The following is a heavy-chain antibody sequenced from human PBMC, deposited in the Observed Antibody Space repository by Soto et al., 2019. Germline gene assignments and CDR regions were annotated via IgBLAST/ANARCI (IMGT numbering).Heavy chain of an antibody. CDR2: IYYSGST. D-gene: IGHD3-10*01. V-gene: IGHV4-31*03. J-gene: IGHJ5*02. CDR3: ARERGAGFGPYRGWFDP. CDR1: GGSISRGGYY. Sequence: QVQLQESGPGLVKPSQTLSLTCTVSGGSISRGGYYWSWIRQHPGKGLEWIGYIYYSGSTYYNPSLKSRVTISVDTSKNQFSLKLSSVTAADTAVYYCARERGAGFGPYRGWFDPWGQGTLVTVSS.